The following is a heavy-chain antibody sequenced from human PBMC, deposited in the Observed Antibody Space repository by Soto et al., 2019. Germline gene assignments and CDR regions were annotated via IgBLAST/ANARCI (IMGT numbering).Heavy chain of an antibody. CDR2: ISGSGGST. CDR1: GFTFSSYS. Sequence: PGGSLRLSCAASGFTFSSYSMSWVRQAAGKGLEWVSAISGSGGSTYYADSVKGRFTISRDNSKNTLYLQMNSLRAEDTAVYYCAKDHSGDYFSWFDPWGQGTLVTVSS. J-gene: IGHJ5*02. V-gene: IGHV3-23*01. D-gene: IGHD4-17*01. CDR3: AKDHSGDYFSWFDP.